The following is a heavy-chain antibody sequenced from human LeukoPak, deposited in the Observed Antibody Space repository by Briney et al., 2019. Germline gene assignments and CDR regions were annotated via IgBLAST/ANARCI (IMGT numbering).Heavy chain of an antibody. D-gene: IGHD5-18*01. J-gene: IGHJ3*02. CDR1: GGSISSYY. CDR2: IYTSGST. V-gene: IGHV4-4*07. CDR3: AREGHHTAMGEDDAFDI. Sequence: SETLCLTCAVSGGSISSYYWSWIRQPAGKGLEWIGRIYTSGSTKYNPSLKSRGTMSVKTSKNQFSPQLSSVPAADTAVYYCAREGHHTAMGEDDAFDIWGQGTMVTVSS.